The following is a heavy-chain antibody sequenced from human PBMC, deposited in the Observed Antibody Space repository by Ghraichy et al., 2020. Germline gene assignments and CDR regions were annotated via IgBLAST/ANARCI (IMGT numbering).Heavy chain of an antibody. CDR1: GFTFSSYA. V-gene: IGHV3-23*01. J-gene: IGHJ1*01. CDR3: AKGLRGFKWLPLSPGEYFQH. Sequence: GGSLRLSCAASGFTFSSYAMSWVRQAPGKGLEWVSAISGSGGSTYYADSVKGRFTISRDNSKNTLYLQMNSLRAEDTAVYYCAKGLRGFKWLPLSPGEYFQHWGQGTLVTVSS. CDR2: ISGSGGST. D-gene: IGHD3-22*01.